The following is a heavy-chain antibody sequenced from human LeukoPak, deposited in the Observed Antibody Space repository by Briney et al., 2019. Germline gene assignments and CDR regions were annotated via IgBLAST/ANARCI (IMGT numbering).Heavy chain of an antibody. V-gene: IGHV3-23*01. CDR3: AKSDTPWGSWYYFDH. D-gene: IGHD6-13*01. Sequence: GGSLRLSCAASGFTFSSYEMNWVRQAPGKGLEWVSSINNSGGSTYYADSVKGRFTISRDNSKNTLYLQMNSLRAEDTAVYYCAKSDTPWGSWYYFDHWGQGTQVTVSS. CDR1: GFTFSSYE. CDR2: INNSGGST. J-gene: IGHJ4*02.